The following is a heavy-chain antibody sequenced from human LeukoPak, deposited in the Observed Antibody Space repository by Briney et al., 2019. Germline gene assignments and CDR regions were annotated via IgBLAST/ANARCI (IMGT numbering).Heavy chain of an antibody. D-gene: IGHD2-8*02. Sequence: SETLSLTCTVSGGSIRSSSYYWGWIRQPPGKGLEWIGSIYYTGSTYYNPSLKSRVTISLDMSKNHFSLKLSSVTAADTAVYYCATYRQVLLPFESWGQGTLVTVSS. CDR1: GGSIRSSSYY. CDR3: ATYRQVLLPFES. J-gene: IGHJ4*02. V-gene: IGHV4-39*07. CDR2: IYYTGST.